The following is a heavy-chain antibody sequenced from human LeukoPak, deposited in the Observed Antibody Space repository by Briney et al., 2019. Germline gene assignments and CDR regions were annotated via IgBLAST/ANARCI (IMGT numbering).Heavy chain of an antibody. J-gene: IGHJ4*02. CDR2: ISGSGGST. V-gene: IGHV3-23*01. CDR1: GFTFSSYA. CDR3: ARPRRFGDYFDY. D-gene: IGHD3-10*01. Sequence: GGSLRLSCAASGFTFSSYAMSWVRQAPGKGLEWVSAISGSGGSTYYADSVKGRFTISRDNAKNSLYLQMNSLRAEDTAVYYCARPRRFGDYFDYWGQGTLVTVSS.